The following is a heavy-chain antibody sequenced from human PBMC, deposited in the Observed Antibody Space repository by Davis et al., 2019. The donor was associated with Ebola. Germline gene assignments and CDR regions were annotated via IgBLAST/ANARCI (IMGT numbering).Heavy chain of an antibody. CDR2: INHSGST. Sequence: GSLRLSCAASGFTFSSYSMNWIRQPPGKGLEWIGEINHSGSTNYNPSLKSRVTISVDTSKNQFSLKLSSVTAADTAVYYCARGDWLYYYGMDVWGQGTTVTVSS. CDR1: GFTFSSYS. CDR3: ARGDWLYYYGMDV. J-gene: IGHJ6*02. D-gene: IGHD2-21*01. V-gene: IGHV4-34*01.